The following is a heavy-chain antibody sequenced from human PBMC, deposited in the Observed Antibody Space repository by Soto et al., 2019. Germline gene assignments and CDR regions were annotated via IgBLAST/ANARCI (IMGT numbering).Heavy chain of an antibody. CDR2: IIPVFGTA. J-gene: IGHJ3*02. V-gene: IGHV1-69*12. D-gene: IGHD6-13*01. Sequence: QVQLVQSGAEVKKPGSSVKVSCKASGGTVSRYAISWVRQAPGQGLEWMGGIIPVFGTANYAQKFQGRVTINADESTSTAYMELSSLRSEDTAVYYCAREGEQQLTSFDIWGQGTMVTVSS. CDR3: AREGEQQLTSFDI. CDR1: GGTVSRYA.